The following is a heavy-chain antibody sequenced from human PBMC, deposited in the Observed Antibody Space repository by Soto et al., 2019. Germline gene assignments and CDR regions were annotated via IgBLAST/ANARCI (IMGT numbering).Heavy chain of an antibody. J-gene: IGHJ4*02. CDR2: ISSSSSTI. D-gene: IGHD5-18*01. CDR1: GFTFGSYS. Sequence: EVKLVESGGGLVQPGGSLRLSCAASGFTFGSYSMNWVRQAPGKGLVWVSYISSSSSTIYYADTVEGRFTIARDNAKNSLDLQMNSLRAEDTAVYYCAKDGGYSYGPYDYWGQGTMVTVSS. V-gene: IGHV3-48*01. CDR3: AKDGGYSYGPYDY.